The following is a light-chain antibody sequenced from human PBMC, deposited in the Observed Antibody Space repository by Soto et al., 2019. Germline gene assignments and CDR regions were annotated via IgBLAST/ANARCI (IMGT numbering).Light chain of an antibody. J-gene: IGKJ4*01. CDR1: QDISTW. Sequence: DIQMTQSPSSVSASVGDRVTIACRASQDISTWLAWYQQKPGQAPKLLIYIASSLQSGVPSRFSGSGSGTDFILTISSLQPEDFATYYCQQAHSLPLTFGGGTKVDIK. CDR3: QQAHSLPLT. CDR2: IAS. V-gene: IGKV1-12*01.